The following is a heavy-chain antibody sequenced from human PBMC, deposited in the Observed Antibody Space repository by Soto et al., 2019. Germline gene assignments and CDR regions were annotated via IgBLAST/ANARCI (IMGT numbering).Heavy chain of an antibody. CDR2: IYPDDSDI. V-gene: IGHV5-51*01. Sequence: PGESLKISCQASGYRFTSYWIAWVRQMPGKGLEWVGIIYPDDSDIKYSPSFQGQVTISADRSNSIAYLQWRSLRASDTAMYFCVRNFDSSGYYPDYWGQGTQVTAPQ. CDR3: VRNFDSSGYYPDY. CDR1: GYRFTSYW. D-gene: IGHD3-22*01. J-gene: IGHJ4*02.